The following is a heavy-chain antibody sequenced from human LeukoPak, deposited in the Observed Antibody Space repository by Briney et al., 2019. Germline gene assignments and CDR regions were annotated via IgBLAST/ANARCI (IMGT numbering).Heavy chain of an antibody. CDR3: AREYYDSSGYYYLDY. V-gene: IGHV3-30*04. J-gene: IGHJ4*02. CDR1: GFTFSSYA. D-gene: IGHD3-22*01. CDR2: ISYDGSNK. Sequence: PGGSLRLSCAASGFTFSSYAMHWVRQAPGKGLEWVAVISYDGSNKYYADSVKGRFTISRDNSKNTLYLQMNSLRAEDTAVYYCAREYYDSSGYYYLDYWGQGTLVTVSS.